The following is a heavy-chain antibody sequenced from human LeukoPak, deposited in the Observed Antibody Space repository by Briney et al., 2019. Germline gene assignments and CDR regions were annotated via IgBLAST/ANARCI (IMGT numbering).Heavy chain of an antibody. CDR2: IKRDGSEK. D-gene: IGHD6-19*01. CDR1: GFTFSSYR. J-gene: IGHJ4*02. CDR3: ARNSGWFRFDY. V-gene: IGHV3-7*03. Sequence: GGSLRLSCAASGFTFSSYRMTWVRQAPGKGLEWVANIKRDGSEKHYVDSVKGRFTISRDNAKNSMFLQMSSLRAEDTAVYYCARNSGWFRFDYWGQGTLVTVSS.